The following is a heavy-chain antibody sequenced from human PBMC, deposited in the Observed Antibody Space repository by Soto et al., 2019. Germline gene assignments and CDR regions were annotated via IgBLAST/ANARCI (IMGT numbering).Heavy chain of an antibody. CDR2: IYYSGST. J-gene: IGHJ6*02. CDR1: GGSISSGGYY. CDR3: ATPGGGYSRDYYGMDV. V-gene: IGHV4-31*03. D-gene: IGHD6-13*01. Sequence: QVQLQESGPGLVKPSQTLSLTCTVSGGSISSGGYYWSWIRQHPGKGLEWIGYIYYSGSTYYNPSLKSRVTISVDTSKNQFSLKLSSVTAADTAVYYCATPGGGYSRDYYGMDVWGQGTTVTVSS.